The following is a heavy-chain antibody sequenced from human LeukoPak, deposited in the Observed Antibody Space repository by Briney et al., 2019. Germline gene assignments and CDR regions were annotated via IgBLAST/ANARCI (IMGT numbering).Heavy chain of an antibody. CDR1: GYTFTGYY. J-gene: IGHJ6*03. Sequence: GASVKVSCKASGYTFTGYYMHWVRQPPGQGLEWMGWINPNSGGTNYAQKFQGRVTMTRDTSTSTVYMELSSLRSEDTAVYYCARLGIPWGWFGDGQNYYMDVWGKGTTVTISS. CDR3: ARLGIPWGWFGDGQNYYMDV. CDR2: INPNSGGT. D-gene: IGHD3-10*01. V-gene: IGHV1-2*02.